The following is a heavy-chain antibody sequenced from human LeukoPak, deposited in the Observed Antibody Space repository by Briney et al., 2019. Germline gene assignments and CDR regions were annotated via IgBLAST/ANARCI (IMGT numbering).Heavy chain of an antibody. D-gene: IGHD3-10*01. CDR2: ISAYNGNT. J-gene: IGHJ5*02. V-gene: IGHV1-18*01. CDR3: ARSPMVRGVIIPYNWFDP. CDR1: GYTLTELS. Sequence: ASVKVSCKVSGYTLTELSMHWVRQAPGQGLEWMGWISAYNGNTNYAQKLQGRVTMTTDTSTSTAYMELRSLRSDDTAVYYCARSPMVRGVIIPYNWFDPWGQGTLVTVSS.